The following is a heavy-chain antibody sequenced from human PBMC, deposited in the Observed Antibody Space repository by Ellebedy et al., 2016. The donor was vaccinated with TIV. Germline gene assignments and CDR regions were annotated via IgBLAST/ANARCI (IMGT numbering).Heavy chain of an antibody. CDR1: GFTFSSYW. CDR3: ARAIGSGSSY. CDR2: INQDGSEI. J-gene: IGHJ4*02. Sequence: GESLKISXAASGFTFSSYWMHWVRQAPGKGLEWVANINQDGSEIHYVDSVKGRFTISRDNAENSLYLQMSSLRAEDTAVYYCARAIGSGSSYWGQGTLVTVSS. V-gene: IGHV3-7*01. D-gene: IGHD3-22*01.